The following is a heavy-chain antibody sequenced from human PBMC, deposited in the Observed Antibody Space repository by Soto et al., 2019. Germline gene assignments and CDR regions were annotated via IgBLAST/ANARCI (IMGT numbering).Heavy chain of an antibody. CDR3: AKPPGSSSTYYYYMGV. CDR1: GFTFSSYA. J-gene: IGHJ6*03. D-gene: IGHD6-6*01. V-gene: IGHV3-23*01. Sequence: EEELLESGGGLVQPGGSLRLSCAASGFTFSSYAMSWVRQAPGKGLEWVSGISESGGSTYYADSVRGRFTISRDNYKNTLYLKMNSLRAEDTALYYCAKPPGSSSTYYYYMGVWGKGTTVTVTS. CDR2: ISESGGST.